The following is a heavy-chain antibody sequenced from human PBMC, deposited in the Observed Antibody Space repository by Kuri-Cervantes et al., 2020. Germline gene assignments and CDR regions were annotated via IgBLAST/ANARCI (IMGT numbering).Heavy chain of an antibody. D-gene: IGHD6-13*01. J-gene: IGHJ6*03. CDR1: GVIFRRYD. Sequence: GGSLRLSCAASGVIFRRYDIHWVRQAPGKGLEWVAIIWSGGKNEYYADSVKGRFTISRDNSKNTLYLQMNSLRAEDTALYYCARRYSSSWYERYYYHYYMDVWGKGTTVTVSS. V-gene: IGHV3-33*01. CDR3: ARRYSSSWYERYYYHYYMDV. CDR2: IWSGGKNE.